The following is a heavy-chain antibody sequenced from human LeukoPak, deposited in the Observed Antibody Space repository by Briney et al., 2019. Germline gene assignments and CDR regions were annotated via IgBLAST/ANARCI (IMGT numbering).Heavy chain of an antibody. J-gene: IGHJ4*02. Sequence: SETLSLTCTVSGGSISSHYRSWIRQPPGKGLEWIGYIYYSGSTNYNPSLKSRVTISVDTSKNQFSLKLSSVTAADTAVYYCARVVGATYFDYWGQGTLVTVSS. D-gene: IGHD1-26*01. CDR1: GGSISSHY. CDR2: IYYSGST. V-gene: IGHV4-59*11. CDR3: ARVVGATYFDY.